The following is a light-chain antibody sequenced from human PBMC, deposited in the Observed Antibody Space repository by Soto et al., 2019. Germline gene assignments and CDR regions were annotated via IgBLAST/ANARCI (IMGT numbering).Light chain of an antibody. V-gene: IGKV3-20*01. CDR1: QSVVNSY. J-gene: IGKJ3*01. Sequence: DIVLTQSPGTLSLSPGERAILSCRASQSVVNSYLAWFQHKPGQAPRLLIHDASRRATGIPDRFSGSGSGTDVTLTISRLEPEDFAVYYCQQYGDSPFTFGPGNRVDIK. CDR3: QQYGDSPFT. CDR2: DAS.